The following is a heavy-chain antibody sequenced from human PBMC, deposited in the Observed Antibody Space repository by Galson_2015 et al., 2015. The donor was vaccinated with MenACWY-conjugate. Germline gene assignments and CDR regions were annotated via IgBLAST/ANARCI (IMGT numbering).Heavy chain of an antibody. D-gene: IGHD2-15*01. CDR1: GFTFSIYS. J-gene: IGHJ6*02. V-gene: IGHV3-48*04. Sequence: SLRLSCAASGFTFSIYSLHWVRQAPGKGLEWVSYISNSGSTIYYADSVKGRFTISRDNAKNSLYLQMNSLRAEDTAVYYCARRRVAGASNIYYYNGMDVWGQGTTVTVSS. CDR2: ISNSGSTI. CDR3: ARRRVAGASNIYYYNGMDV.